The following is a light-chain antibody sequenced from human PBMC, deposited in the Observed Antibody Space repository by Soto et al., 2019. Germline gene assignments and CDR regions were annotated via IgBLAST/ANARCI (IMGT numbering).Light chain of an antibody. Sequence: EIVMTQSPATLSVSPGERATLSCRASQSVGSNLAWYQRRPGQAPRLLIYGASTRATGIPARFSGSGSGTEFTLTISSLQSEYFSVYYCQQYNNWTPLTFGGGNKVEIK. J-gene: IGKJ4*01. CDR2: GAS. CDR3: QQYNNWTPLT. V-gene: IGKV3-15*01. CDR1: QSVGSN.